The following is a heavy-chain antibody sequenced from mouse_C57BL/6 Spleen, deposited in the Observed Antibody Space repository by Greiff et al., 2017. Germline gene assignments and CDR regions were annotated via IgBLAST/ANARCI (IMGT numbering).Heavy chain of an antibody. CDR3: ARRNDYYYYAMDY. CDR2: IYWDDDK. D-gene: IGHD2-4*01. CDR1: GFSLSTSGMG. Sequence: QVTLKESGPGILQSSQTLSLTCSFSGFSLSTSGMGVSWIRQPSGKGLEWLAHIYWDDDKRYNPSLKSRLTISKDTSRNQVFLKITSVDTADTATYYCARRNDYYYYAMDYWGQGTSVTVSS. J-gene: IGHJ4*01. V-gene: IGHV8-12*01.